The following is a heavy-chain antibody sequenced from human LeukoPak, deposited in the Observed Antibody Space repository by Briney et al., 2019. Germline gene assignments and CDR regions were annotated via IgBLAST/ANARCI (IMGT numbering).Heavy chain of an antibody. J-gene: IGHJ4*02. CDR2: IYHSGSGST. CDR3: ARIISGWYYFDY. D-gene: IGHD6-19*01. Sequence: SETLSLTCAVYGGSFSGYYWSWIRQPPGKGLEWIGYIYHSGSGSTYYNPSLKSRVTISVDTSKNQFSLKLSSVTAADTAVYYCARIISGWYYFDYWGQGTLVTVSS. CDR1: GGSFSGYY. V-gene: IGHV4-34*01.